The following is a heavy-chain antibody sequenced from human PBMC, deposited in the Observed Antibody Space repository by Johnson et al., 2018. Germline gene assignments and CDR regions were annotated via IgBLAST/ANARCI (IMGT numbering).Heavy chain of an antibody. CDR3: ATYCSSTSCYQVAFDI. D-gene: IGHD2-2*01. CDR2: ISSSSSYI. J-gene: IGHJ3*02. Sequence: EVQLVESGGGLVKPGGSLRLSCAASGFTFSSYSMNWVRQAPGKGLEWVSSISSSSSYIYYADSVKGRFTIPRENAKNSLYVQMNSLRAEDPDVYYCATYCSSTSCYQVAFDIWGQGTMVTVSS. CDR1: GFTFSSYS. V-gene: IGHV3-21*01.